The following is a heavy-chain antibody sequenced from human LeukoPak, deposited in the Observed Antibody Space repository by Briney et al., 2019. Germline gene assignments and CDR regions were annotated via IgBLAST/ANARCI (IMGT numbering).Heavy chain of an antibody. V-gene: IGHV3-53*01. Sequence: GGSLRLSCAASGFTVTSNYMSWVRQAPGKGLEWVSVIYGDGRIHYADSVKGRFTISRDDSKNTLYLQMNSLRAEDTAVYYCAKESPTDYGDYQPFGNWGQGTLVTVSS. D-gene: IGHD4-17*01. CDR2: IYGDGRI. CDR3: AKESPTDYGDYQPFGN. CDR1: GFTVTSNY. J-gene: IGHJ4*02.